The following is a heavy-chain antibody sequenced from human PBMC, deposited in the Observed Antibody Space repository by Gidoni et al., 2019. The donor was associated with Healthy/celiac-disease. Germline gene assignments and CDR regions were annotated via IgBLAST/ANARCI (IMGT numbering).Heavy chain of an antibody. J-gene: IGHJ4*02. CDR3: ASSGGSSSWPSAHFDY. CDR1: GGTSSSHA. Sequence: QVQLVESGGGGVEPGRSLRLSCAAAGGTSSSHALHWVRQAPGKGLEGVAVLSYDVSTKYYADSVKGRFTISRDNSKNALYLQMNSLRAEDTSVYYCASSGGSSSWPSAHFDYWGQGTLVTVSS. V-gene: IGHV3-30-3*01. D-gene: IGHD6-13*01. CDR2: LSYDVSTK.